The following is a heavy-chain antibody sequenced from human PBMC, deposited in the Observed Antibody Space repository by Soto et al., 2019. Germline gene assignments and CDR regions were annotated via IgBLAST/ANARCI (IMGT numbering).Heavy chain of an antibody. Sequence: SVKVSCKVSGVTFNIRWVRQAPGQGLEWMGGIIPVIDTANYARKFQGRVVISADRATNIVYMEMMSLTLEDTAVYYCARGSGADAFDIWGQGTMVTVSS. CDR3: ARGSGADAFDI. CDR2: IIPVIDTA. V-gene: IGHV1-69*06. CDR1: GVTFN. J-gene: IGHJ3*02. D-gene: IGHD7-27*01.